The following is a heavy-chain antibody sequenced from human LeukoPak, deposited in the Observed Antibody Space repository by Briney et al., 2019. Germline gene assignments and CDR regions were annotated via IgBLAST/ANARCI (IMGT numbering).Heavy chain of an antibody. D-gene: IGHD4-17*01. J-gene: IGHJ4*02. Sequence: SETLSLTCTVSGGSISSYYWSWIRQPPGKGLEWIGEINHSGSTNYNPSLKSRVTISVDTSKNQFSLKLSSVTAADTAVYYCATRGDDYGDLDYWGQGTLVTVSS. V-gene: IGHV4-34*01. CDR2: INHSGST. CDR3: ATRGDDYGDLDY. CDR1: GGSISSYY.